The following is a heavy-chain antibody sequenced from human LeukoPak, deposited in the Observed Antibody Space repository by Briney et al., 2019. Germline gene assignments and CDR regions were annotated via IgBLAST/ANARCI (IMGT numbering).Heavy chain of an antibody. CDR3: ARVGEGRYYQYYYMDV. D-gene: IGHD1-26*01. Sequence: PGGSLRLSCAASGFTLSSYAMHWVRQAPGKGLEYVSAISKNGGNTYYANSVKGRFSISRDNSKNTLYLQMGSLRTEDMAMYYCARVGEGRYYQYYYMDVWGKGTTVTVSS. V-gene: IGHV3-64*01. J-gene: IGHJ6*03. CDR2: ISKNGGNT. CDR1: GFTLSSYA.